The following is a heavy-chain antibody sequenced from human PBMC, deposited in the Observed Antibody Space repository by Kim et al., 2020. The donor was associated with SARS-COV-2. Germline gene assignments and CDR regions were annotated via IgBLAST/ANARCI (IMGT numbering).Heavy chain of an antibody. CDR2: IDINTGHP. D-gene: IGHD2-2*01. V-gene: IGHV7-4-1*02. J-gene: IGHJ4*02. Sequence: ASVKVSCKASGYAFTTHALNWLRQAPGRGLEWMGWIDINTGHPTYAQGFTGRVVFSVDTSVSTAYLQISSLKAEDTAVYYCVRDAADIIIVPPASTFDYWGQGELVSVSS. CDR3: VRDAADIIIVPPASTFDY. CDR1: GYAFTTHA.